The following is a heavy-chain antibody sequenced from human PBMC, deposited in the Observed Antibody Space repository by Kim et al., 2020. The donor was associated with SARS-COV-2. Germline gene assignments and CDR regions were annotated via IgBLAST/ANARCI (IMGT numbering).Heavy chain of an antibody. D-gene: IGHD6-13*01. J-gene: IGHJ6*02. V-gene: IGHV3-23*01. Sequence: VKGRFTISRDNSKNTLYLQMNSLRAEDTAVYYCAKEGYSSSPYYYYGMDVGGQGTTVTVSS. CDR3: AKEGYSSSPYYYYGMDV.